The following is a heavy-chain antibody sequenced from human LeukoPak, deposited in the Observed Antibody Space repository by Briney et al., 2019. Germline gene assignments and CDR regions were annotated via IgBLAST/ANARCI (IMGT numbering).Heavy chain of an antibody. CDR2: IKQDGSEK. CDR1: GFTFSSYW. D-gene: IGHD3-16*01. V-gene: IGHV3-7*01. Sequence: PGGSLRLSCAASGFTFSSYWMSWVRQAPGKRLEWVANIKQDGSEKYYVDSVKGRFTTSRDNAKNSLYLQMNSLRAEDTAVYYCVGGRHDAFDIWGQGTMVTVSS. CDR3: VGGRHDAFDI. J-gene: IGHJ3*02.